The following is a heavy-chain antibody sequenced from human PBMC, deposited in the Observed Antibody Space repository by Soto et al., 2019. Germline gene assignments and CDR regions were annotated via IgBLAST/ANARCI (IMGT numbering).Heavy chain of an antibody. V-gene: IGHV3-30*03. D-gene: IGHD4-17*01. Sequence: GGSLRLSCAASGFIFSSYGMHWVRQAPGKGLEWVAVMSYDGTDENYGDSVKGRFTISRDNSKKTLYLQMNSLRAGDTAVYYCARVAYGDYAFDSWGQGTLVTVSS. CDR1: GFIFSSYG. CDR2: MSYDGTDE. J-gene: IGHJ4*02. CDR3: ARVAYGDYAFDS.